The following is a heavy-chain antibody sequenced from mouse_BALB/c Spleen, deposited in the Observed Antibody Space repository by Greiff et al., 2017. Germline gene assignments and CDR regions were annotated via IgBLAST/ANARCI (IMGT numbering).Heavy chain of an antibody. J-gene: IGHJ2*01. Sequence: VMLVESGPGLVAPSQSLSITCTVSGFSLTSYGVHWVRQPPGKGLEWLGVIWAGGSTNYNSALMSRLRISKDNSKSQVFLKMNSLQTDDTAMYYCARGYGNFFDYWGQGTTLTVSS. V-gene: IGHV2-9*02. CDR3: ARGYGNFFDY. D-gene: IGHD2-10*02. CDR1: GFSLTSYG. CDR2: IWAGGST.